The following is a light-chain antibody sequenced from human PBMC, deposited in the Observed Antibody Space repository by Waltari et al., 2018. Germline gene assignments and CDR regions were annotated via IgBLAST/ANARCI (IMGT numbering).Light chain of an antibody. CDR2: DAS. J-gene: IGKJ3*01. CDR1: QDISNY. Sequence: DIQMTQSPSSLSASVGARVTITCQASQDISNYLNWYQQKPGKAPKLLIYDASNLETGVPSRFSGSGSGTDFTVTISSLQPEDIATYYCQQYDNLPFTFGPGTKVDIK. CDR3: QQYDNLPFT. V-gene: IGKV1-33*01.